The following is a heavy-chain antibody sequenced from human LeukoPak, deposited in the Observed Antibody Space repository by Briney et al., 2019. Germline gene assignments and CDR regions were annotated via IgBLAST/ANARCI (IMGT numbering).Heavy chain of an antibody. D-gene: IGHD1-1*01. CDR3: ATYWNAYYYYGMDV. CDR2: MNPNSGNT. V-gene: IGHV1-8*01. J-gene: IGHJ6*02. CDR1: GYTFTSYD. Sequence: GASVKVSCKASGYTFTSYDINWVRQATGQGLEWMGWMNPNSGNTGYAQKFQGRVTMTRNTSISTAYMELSSLRSEDTAVYYCATYWNAYYYYGMDVWGQGTTVTVSS.